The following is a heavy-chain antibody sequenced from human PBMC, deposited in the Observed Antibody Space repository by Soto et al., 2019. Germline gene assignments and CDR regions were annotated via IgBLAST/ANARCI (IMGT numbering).Heavy chain of an antibody. CDR1: GFTFSRYG. CDR3: ARVRGANSGFHGPGDY. V-gene: IGHV3-33*01. Sequence: QVQLVESGGGVVQPGKSLRLSCAASGFTFSRYGMHWVRQAPGKGLEWVAVVWCDGKNKYYADSVKGRFTISRDNSDKTLYLQMTGLEAEETGLYDCARVRGANSGFHGPGDYWGQGIVVIGSS. J-gene: IGHJ4*02. CDR2: VWCDGKNK. D-gene: IGHD5-12*01.